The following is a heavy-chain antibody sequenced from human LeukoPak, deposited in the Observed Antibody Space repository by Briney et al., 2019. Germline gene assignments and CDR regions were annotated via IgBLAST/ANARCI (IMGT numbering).Heavy chain of an antibody. Sequence: SQTLSLTCAISGDSVSSNSAAWNWIRQSPSRGLEWLGRTYYRSKWYNDYAVSVKSRITINPDTSKKQFSLQLNSVTPEDTAVYYCASDIVSIAAALEINWFDPWGQGTLVTVSS. J-gene: IGHJ5*02. D-gene: IGHD6-13*01. CDR2: TYYRSKWYN. V-gene: IGHV6-1*01. CDR1: GDSVSSNSAA. CDR3: ASDIVSIAAALEINWFDP.